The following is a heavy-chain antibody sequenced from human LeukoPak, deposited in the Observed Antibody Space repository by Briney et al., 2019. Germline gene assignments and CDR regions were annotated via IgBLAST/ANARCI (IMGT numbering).Heavy chain of an antibody. CDR3: ARALGRVSWFDP. CDR2: FYYSGST. Sequence: SETLSLTCTVSGGSISSSSYYWGWIRQPPGKGLEWIGTFYYSGSTYYNPSLRSRVTISVDTSKNQFSLKLSSVTAADTAVYYCARALGRVSWFDPWGQGTLATVSS. V-gene: IGHV4-39*07. CDR1: GGSISSSSYY. J-gene: IGHJ5*02. D-gene: IGHD3-16*02.